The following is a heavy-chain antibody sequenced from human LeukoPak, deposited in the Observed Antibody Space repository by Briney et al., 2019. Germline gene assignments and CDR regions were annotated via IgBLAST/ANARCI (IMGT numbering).Heavy chain of an antibody. CDR2: IYTSGST. CDR1: GGSISSYY. J-gene: IGHJ5*02. Sequence: SETLSLTCTVSGGSISSYYWSWIRQPAGKGLEWIGRIYTSGSTNYNPSLKSRVTMSVDTSKNQLSLKLSSVTAADTAVYYCARDRYYDILTGHNNWFDPWGQGTLVTVSS. CDR3: ARDRYYDILTGHNNWFDP. V-gene: IGHV4-4*07. D-gene: IGHD3-9*01.